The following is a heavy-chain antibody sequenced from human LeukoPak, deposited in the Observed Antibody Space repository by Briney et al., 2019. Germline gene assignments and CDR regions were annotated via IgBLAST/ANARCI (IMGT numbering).Heavy chain of an antibody. V-gene: IGHV4-39*07. D-gene: IGHD3-10*01. J-gene: IGHJ4*02. CDR1: GVSISSSNSY. CDR3: ARDPGWFGEFAGFDY. CDR2: IYYSGNT. Sequence: SETLSLTCTVSGVSISSSNSYWGWIRQPPGKGLEWIGSIYYSGNTYYNASLKSRVTMSVDTYKNQFSLKLSSVTAADTAVYYCARDPGWFGEFAGFDYWGQGTLVTVSS.